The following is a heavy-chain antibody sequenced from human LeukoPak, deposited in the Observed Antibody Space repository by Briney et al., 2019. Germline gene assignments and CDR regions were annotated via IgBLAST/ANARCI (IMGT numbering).Heavy chain of an antibody. Sequence: GGSLRLSCAASGFTFSSYSMNWVRQAPGKGLEWVSSISSSSSYIYYADSVKDRFIISRDNAQNTLYLQMNNLRVEDTGVYYCVRIYREYSHGHTPDYWGQGTLVAVSS. D-gene: IGHD5-18*01. CDR2: ISSSSSYI. CDR3: VRIYREYSHGHTPDY. CDR1: GFTFSSYS. J-gene: IGHJ4*02. V-gene: IGHV3-21*01.